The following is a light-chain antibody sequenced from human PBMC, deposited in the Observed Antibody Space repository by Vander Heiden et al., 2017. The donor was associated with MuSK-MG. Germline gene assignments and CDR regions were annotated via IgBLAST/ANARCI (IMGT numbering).Light chain of an antibody. J-gene: IGLJ1*01. V-gene: IGLV2-23*03. Sequence: SALTQPPSVSGSPGPTNTITCTGTSSGVESSNLVSWYQQHPGKAPKLMIYEGSKRPSGVSNRFSGSKSGNTASLTISGLQAEDEADYYCCSYAGSSTFFYVFGTGTKVTVL. CDR2: EGS. CDR1: SSGVESSNL. CDR3: CSYAGSSTFFYV.